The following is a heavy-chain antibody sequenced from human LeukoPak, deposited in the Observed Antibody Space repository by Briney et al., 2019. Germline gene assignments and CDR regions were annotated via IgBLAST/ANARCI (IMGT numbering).Heavy chain of an antibody. CDR1: GLTFSSYG. CDR2: ISYDGSNK. J-gene: IGHJ4*02. Sequence: PGGSLRLSCAASGLTFSSYGMHWVRQAPGKGLEWVAVISYDGSNKYYADYVKGRFTISRDNSKNTLYLQMNSLRAEDTAVYYCAKDLESYYYDSSGPGEYWGQGTLVTVSS. CDR3: AKDLESYYYDSSGPGEY. V-gene: IGHV3-30*18. D-gene: IGHD3-22*01.